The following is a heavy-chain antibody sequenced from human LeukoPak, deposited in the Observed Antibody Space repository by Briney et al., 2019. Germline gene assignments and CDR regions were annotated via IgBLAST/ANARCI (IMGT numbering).Heavy chain of an antibody. CDR2: IYYSGST. Sequence: PSETLSLTCTVSGYSISSGYYWGWIRQPPGKGLEWIGYIYYSGSTNYNPSLKSRVTISVDTSKNQFSLKLSSVTAADTAVYYCARASWYYDSRPFDYWGQGTLVTVSS. J-gene: IGHJ4*02. D-gene: IGHD3-22*01. CDR1: GYSISSGYY. CDR3: ARASWYYDSRPFDY. V-gene: IGHV4-61*01.